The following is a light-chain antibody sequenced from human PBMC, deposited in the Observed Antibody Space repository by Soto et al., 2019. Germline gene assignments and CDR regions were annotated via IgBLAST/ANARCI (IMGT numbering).Light chain of an antibody. CDR1: SSNIGKNY. Sequence: SVLTQPPSVSAAPGQKVTISCSGNSSNIGKNYVSWFQQFPGTAPKLLIYDNNKRPSGIPDRFSGSNSGTSATLGITGLQTGAEADYYCDTWDSSLSAVVFGGGTKLTVL. CDR2: DNN. J-gene: IGLJ2*01. CDR3: DTWDSSLSAVV. V-gene: IGLV1-51*01.